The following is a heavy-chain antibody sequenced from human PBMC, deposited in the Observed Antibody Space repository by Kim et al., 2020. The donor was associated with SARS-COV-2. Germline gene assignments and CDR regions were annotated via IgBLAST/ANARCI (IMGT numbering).Heavy chain of an antibody. V-gene: IGHV3-21*06. Sequence: GGSLRLSCAASGFTFSSYTMNWVRQAPGKGLEWVSSISSSRAYIYYADSVKGRFTISRDNAKNSLYLQMNSLRADDTAVYYCARDPGSYEGLLDYWGQGILVTVSS. D-gene: IGHD3-10*01. CDR3: ARDPGSYEGLLDY. CDR2: ISSSRAYI. J-gene: IGHJ4*02. CDR1: GFTFSSYT.